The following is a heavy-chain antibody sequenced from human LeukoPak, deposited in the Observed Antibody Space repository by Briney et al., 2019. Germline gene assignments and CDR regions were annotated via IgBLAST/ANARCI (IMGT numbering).Heavy chain of an antibody. J-gene: IGHJ5*02. V-gene: IGHV1-69*05. CDR2: IIPIFGTA. D-gene: IGHD2-2*02. CDR3: ARDIKLGYCSSTSCYTKNWFDP. CDR1: GGTFSSYA. Sequence: ASVKVSCKASGGTFSSYAISWVRQAPGQGLEWMGGIIPIFGTANYAQKFQGRVTITTDESTSTAYMELSSLRSEDTAVYYCARDIKLGYCSSTSCYTKNWFDPWGQGTLVTVSS.